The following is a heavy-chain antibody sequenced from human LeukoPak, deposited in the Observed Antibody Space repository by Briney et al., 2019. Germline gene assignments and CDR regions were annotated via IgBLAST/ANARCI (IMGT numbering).Heavy chain of an antibody. CDR3: ARSWGTGMDV. Sequence: GGSLRLSCAVSGFTFSTFGMNWVRLAPGKGLEWISYISSSSSTIYYADSVKGRFTISRDNAKNSLFLQMISLRDEDTAVYYCARSWGTGMDVWGQGTTVSVPS. V-gene: IGHV3-48*02. J-gene: IGHJ6*02. D-gene: IGHD3-16*01. CDR2: ISSSSSTI. CDR1: GFTFSTFG.